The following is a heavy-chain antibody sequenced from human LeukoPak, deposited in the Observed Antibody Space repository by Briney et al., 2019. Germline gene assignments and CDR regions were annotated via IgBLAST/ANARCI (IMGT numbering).Heavy chain of an antibody. CDR3: ARAPLGYYDSSGYFDY. Sequence: SETLSLTCAVYGGSFSGYYWSWIRQPPGKGLEWIGEINHSGSTNYNPSLKSRVTISVDTSKNQFSLKLSSVTAADTAVYYCARAPLGYYDSSGYFDYWGQGTLVTVSS. CDR1: GGSFSGYY. J-gene: IGHJ4*02. V-gene: IGHV4-34*01. CDR2: INHSGST. D-gene: IGHD3-22*01.